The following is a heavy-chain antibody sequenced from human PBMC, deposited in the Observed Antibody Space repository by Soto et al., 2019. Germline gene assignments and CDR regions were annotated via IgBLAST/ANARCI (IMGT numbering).Heavy chain of an antibody. CDR1: GYTFTSYG. Sequence: QVQLVQSGAEVKKPGASVKVSCKASGYTFTSYGISWVRQAPGQGLEWMGWISAYNGNTNYSQKHQGRVTMTTDTSTSTAYMELRSLRSDDTAVYYCASSLLVGYGLEGESDWGQGTLVTVSS. CDR3: ASSLLVGYGLEGESD. V-gene: IGHV1-18*01. CDR2: ISAYNGNT. J-gene: IGHJ4*02. D-gene: IGHD5-18*01.